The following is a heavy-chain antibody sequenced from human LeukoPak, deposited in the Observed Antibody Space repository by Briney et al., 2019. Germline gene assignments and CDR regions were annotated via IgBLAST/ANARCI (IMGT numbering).Heavy chain of an antibody. V-gene: IGHV4-34*01. CDR3: ARELPRLRYFDWLFDDDAFDI. CDR1: GGSFSGYY. Sequence: PSETLSLTCAVYGGSFSGYYWSWIRQPPGKGLEWIGEINYSGSTNYNPSLKSRVTISVDTSKNQFSLKLSSVTAADTAVYYCARELPRLRYFDWLFDDDAFDIWGQGTMVTVSS. D-gene: IGHD3-9*01. J-gene: IGHJ3*02. CDR2: INYSGST.